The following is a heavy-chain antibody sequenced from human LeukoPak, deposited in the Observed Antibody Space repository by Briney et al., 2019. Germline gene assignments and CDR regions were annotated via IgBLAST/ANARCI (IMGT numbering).Heavy chain of an antibody. CDR3: AKAFWSGYYRSSNWYY. D-gene: IGHD3-3*01. V-gene: IGHV3-23*01. CDR1: GFTFSSYA. CDR2: ISGSGGST. J-gene: IGHJ4*02. Sequence: PGGSLRLSCAASGFTFSSYAMRWVRQAPGKGLEWVSSISGSGGSTYYADSVKGRFTISRDNSKDTLYLQINSLRAEDTAVYYCAKAFWSGYYRSSNWYYWGQGTLVTVSS.